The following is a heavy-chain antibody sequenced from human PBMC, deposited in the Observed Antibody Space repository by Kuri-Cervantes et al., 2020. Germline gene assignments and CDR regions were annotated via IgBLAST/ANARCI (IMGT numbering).Heavy chain of an antibody. CDR1: GFTFDDYA. Sequence: GGSLRLSCAASGFTFDDYAMHWVRQAPGKGLEWVSGISWNSGSIGYADSVKGRLTISRDNAKNSLYLQMNSLRAEDTAVYYCAREMATITPGMDVWGQGTTVTVSS. V-gene: IGHV3-9*01. CDR2: ISWNSGSI. CDR3: AREMATITPGMDV. J-gene: IGHJ6*02. D-gene: IGHD5-24*01.